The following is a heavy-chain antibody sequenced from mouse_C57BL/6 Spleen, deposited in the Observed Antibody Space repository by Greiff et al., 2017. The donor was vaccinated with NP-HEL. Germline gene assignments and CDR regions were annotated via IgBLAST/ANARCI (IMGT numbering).Heavy chain of an antibody. D-gene: IGHD1-1*01. CDR2: ISDGGSYT. V-gene: IGHV5-4*01. CDR1: GFTFSSYA. CDR3: ARDSDYGSSLWYFDD. J-gene: IGHJ1*03. Sequence: DVKLVESGGGLVKPGGSLKLSCAASGFTFSSYAMSWVRQTPEKRLEWVATISDGGSYTYYPDNVQGRFTISRDNAKNNLYLQMSHLKSEDTAMYYCARDSDYGSSLWYFDDWGTGTTVTVSS.